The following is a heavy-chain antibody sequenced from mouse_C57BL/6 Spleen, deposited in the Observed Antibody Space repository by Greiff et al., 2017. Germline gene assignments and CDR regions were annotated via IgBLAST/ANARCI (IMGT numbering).Heavy chain of an antibody. CDR1: GFNIKDYY. V-gene: IGHV14-2*01. D-gene: IGHD3-2*02. CDR3: ASTAQATRDYFDY. J-gene: IGHJ2*01. CDR2: IDPEDGET. Sequence: VQLQQSGAELVKPGASVKLSCTASGFNIKDYYMNWVKQRTEQGLEWIGRIDPEDGETKYAPKFQGKATITADTSSNTAYLQLSSLTSEDTAVYYCASTAQATRDYFDYWGQGTTLTVSS.